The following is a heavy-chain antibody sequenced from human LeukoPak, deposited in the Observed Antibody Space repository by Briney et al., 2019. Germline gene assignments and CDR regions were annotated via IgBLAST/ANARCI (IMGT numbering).Heavy chain of an antibody. J-gene: IGHJ6*02. CDR2: IYYSGRT. Sequence: SETLSLTCTVSVDSISGYYWSCIRQPPRKGLEWIGYIYYSGRTDYNPSLKSRVTISEDTSKNQFSLKLNSVTAVDTAMYYCARSRQEYYYGMDVWGQGTTVTVSS. CDR1: VDSISGYY. CDR3: ARSRQEYYYGMDV. V-gene: IGHV4-59*01.